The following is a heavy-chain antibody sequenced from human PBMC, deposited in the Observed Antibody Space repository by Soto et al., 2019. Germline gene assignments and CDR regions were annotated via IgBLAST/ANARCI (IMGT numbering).Heavy chain of an antibody. Sequence: ASVKVSCKASGGTFSSYAISWVRQAPGQGLEWMGGIIPIFGTANYAQKFQGRVTITADESTSTAYMELSSLRSEDTAVYYCARGSDPSSSSRFYYYYGMDVWGQGATVTVSS. CDR2: IIPIFGTA. D-gene: IGHD6-6*01. CDR3: ARGSDPSSSSRFYYYYGMDV. V-gene: IGHV1-69*13. J-gene: IGHJ6*02. CDR1: GGTFSSYA.